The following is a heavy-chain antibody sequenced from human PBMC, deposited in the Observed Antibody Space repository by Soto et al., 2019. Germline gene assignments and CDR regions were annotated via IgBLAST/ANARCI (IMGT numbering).Heavy chain of an antibody. V-gene: IGHV4-39*01. CDR3: ARLNGYCVSTGCHGYYGMDV. J-gene: IGHJ6*02. D-gene: IGHD2-2*03. CDR2: IYSTENT. Sequence: TSETLSLTCTVSGGSVSSNSYSWGWIRQSPGKGLEWIGIIYSTENTYYHPSFLSRVTISADTSMNEFSLRLSSVTAADTAVYYCARLNGYCVSTGCHGYYGMDVWGQGTTVTVSS. CDR1: GGSVSSNSYS.